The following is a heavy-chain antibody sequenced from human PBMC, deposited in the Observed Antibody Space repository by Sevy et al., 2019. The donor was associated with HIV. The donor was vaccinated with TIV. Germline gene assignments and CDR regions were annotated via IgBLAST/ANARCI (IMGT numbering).Heavy chain of an antibody. D-gene: IGHD3-10*01. CDR1: QFNFDTYA. V-gene: IGHV3-33*01. CDR3: ATNMVHAGAYDSYFNF. CDR2: IWYDGSSK. Sequence: GGYLRLSCVASQFNFDTYAIHWVRQAPGKGLEWVAMIWYDGSSKDYAESVKGRFAISRDNSQNTAFLQMNSLRAEDTSVYYCATNMVHAGAYDSYFNFWGQGSLVTVSS. J-gene: IGHJ4*02.